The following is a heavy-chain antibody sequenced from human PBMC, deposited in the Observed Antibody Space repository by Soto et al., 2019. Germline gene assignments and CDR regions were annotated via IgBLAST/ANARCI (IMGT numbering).Heavy chain of an antibody. D-gene: IGHD6-13*01. CDR1: GYTFTSYG. V-gene: IGHV1-18*01. Sequence: QVQLVQSGAEVKKPGASVKVSCKASGYTFTSYGICWMRQAPGQGLEWMGWISGYNGNTNYAQKFQGRVTMTTDTSTRTAYMELRSLRSDDTAVYYCGRDRYSTSWYSDYWGQGTLVTVSS. CDR2: ISGYNGNT. CDR3: GRDRYSTSWYSDY. J-gene: IGHJ4*02.